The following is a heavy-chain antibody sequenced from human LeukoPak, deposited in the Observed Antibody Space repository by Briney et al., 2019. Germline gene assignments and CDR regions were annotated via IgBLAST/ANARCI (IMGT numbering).Heavy chain of an antibody. V-gene: IGHV3-21*01. D-gene: IGHD1-1*01. CDR3: ARERQLERLAFGKEGSAFDY. CDR2: ISSSSSYI. Sequence: GGSLRLSCAASGFTFSSYSMNWVRQAPGKGLEWVSSISSSSSYIYYAASVKGRFTISRDNAKNSLYLQMNRLKAEDTAVYYCARERQLERLAFGKEGSAFDYWGRGTLVTVSS. J-gene: IGHJ4*02. CDR1: GFTFSSYS.